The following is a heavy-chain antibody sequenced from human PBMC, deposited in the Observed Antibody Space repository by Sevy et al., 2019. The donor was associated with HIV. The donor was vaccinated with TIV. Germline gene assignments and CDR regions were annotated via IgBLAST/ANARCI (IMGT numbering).Heavy chain of an antibody. D-gene: IGHD3-10*01. Sequence: GGSLRLSCAASGFTFSSYAMHWVRQAPGKGLEWVAVISYDGSNKYYADSVKGRFTISRDNSKNTLYLQMNSLRAEDTAVYYCARGPTMVRGVYTPLDYWGQGTLVTVSS. V-gene: IGHV3-30-3*01. CDR1: GFTFSSYA. J-gene: IGHJ4*02. CDR3: ARGPTMVRGVYTPLDY. CDR2: ISYDGSNK.